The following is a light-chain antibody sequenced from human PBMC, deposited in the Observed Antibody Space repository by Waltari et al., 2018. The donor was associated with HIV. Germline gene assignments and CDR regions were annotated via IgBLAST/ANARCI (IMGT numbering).Light chain of an antibody. J-gene: IGKJ4*01. CDR2: GAS. V-gene: IGKV3-20*01. Sequence: IMLTQSPGTLSLSTGERTTPSCRARQSVSSNYLAWYQQKPGQAPRLLIYGASSRATGIPDRFSGSGSGTDFTLTISRLEPEDFAVYYCQQYGSSPLTFGGGTKVEIK. CDR3: QQYGSSPLT. CDR1: QSVSSNY.